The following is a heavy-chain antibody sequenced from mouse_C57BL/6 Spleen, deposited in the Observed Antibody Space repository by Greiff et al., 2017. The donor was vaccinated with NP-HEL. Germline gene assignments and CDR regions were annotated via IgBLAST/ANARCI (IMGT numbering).Heavy chain of an antibody. CDR1: GYAFSRYW. CDR2: IYPGDGDT. CDR3: ARHDRLAY. J-gene: IGHJ3*01. V-gene: IGHV1-80*01. Sequence: QVQLQQSGAELVKPGASVKISCKASGYAFSRYWMNWVKQRPGKGLEWIGQIYPGDGDTNYNGKFKGKATLTADKSSGTAYMQLSSLTSEGAAVYFCARHDRLAYWGQGTLVTVSA.